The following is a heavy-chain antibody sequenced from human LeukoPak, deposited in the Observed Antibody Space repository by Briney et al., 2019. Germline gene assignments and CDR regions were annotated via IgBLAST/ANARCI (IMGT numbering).Heavy chain of an antibody. D-gene: IGHD4-11*01. CDR3: AKGPLDYIHGTQYFDY. CDR2: IYSDNT. J-gene: IGHJ4*02. Sequence: SGGSLRLSCTVSGFTVSSNSMSWVRQAPGKGLEWVSFIYSDNTHYSDSVKGRFTISRDNSKNTLYLQMNSLRAEDTALYYCAKGPLDYIHGTQYFDYWGQGTLVTVSS. CDR1: GFTVSSNS. V-gene: IGHV3-53*01.